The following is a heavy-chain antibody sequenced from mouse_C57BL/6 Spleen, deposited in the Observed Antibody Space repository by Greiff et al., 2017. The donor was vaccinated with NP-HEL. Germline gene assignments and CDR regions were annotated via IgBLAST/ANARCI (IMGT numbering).Heavy chain of an antibody. CDR2: IYPGDGDT. CDR3: ARATAFDD. Sequence: QVQLQQSGPELVKPGASVKISCKASGYAFSSSWMNWVKQRPGKGLEWIGRIYPGDGDTNYNGKFKGKATLTADKSSSTAYMQLSSLTSEDSAVYFCARATAFDDWGQGTTLTVSS. J-gene: IGHJ2*01. CDR1: GYAFSSSW. D-gene: IGHD3-1*01. V-gene: IGHV1-82*01.